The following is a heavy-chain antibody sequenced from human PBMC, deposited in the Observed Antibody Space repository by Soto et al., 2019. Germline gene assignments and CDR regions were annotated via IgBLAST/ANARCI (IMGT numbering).Heavy chain of an antibody. CDR1: GFTFSSYA. J-gene: IGHJ4*02. V-gene: IGHV3-23*01. D-gene: IGHD3-10*01. CDR3: AKDLRPLWN. CDR2: FSGSGDST. Sequence: GGSLRLSCAASGFTFSSYAMSWVRQAPGKGLEWVSGFSGSGDSTFYAESVKGRFTISRDNSKNTLYLQMNSLRAEDTAVYYCAKDLRPLWNWGQGTQVTVS.